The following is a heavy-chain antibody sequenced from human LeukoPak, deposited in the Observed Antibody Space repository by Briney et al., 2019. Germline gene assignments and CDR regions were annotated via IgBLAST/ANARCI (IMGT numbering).Heavy chain of an antibody. CDR2: IRSKAYRGTT. J-gene: IGHJ6*02. CDR3: ARGPIQLWIHNAMDV. Sequence: GGSLRLSCTGSVSWVRQAPGKGLEWVGFIRSKAYRGTTEYAASVKGRFTISRDDSASIAYLQMNSLRTEDTAVYYCARGPIQLWIHNAMDVWGQGTTATVSS. V-gene: IGHV3-49*04. D-gene: IGHD5-18*01.